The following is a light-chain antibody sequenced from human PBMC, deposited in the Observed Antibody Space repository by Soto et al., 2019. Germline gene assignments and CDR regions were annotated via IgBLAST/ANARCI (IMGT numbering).Light chain of an antibody. CDR2: GAS. V-gene: IGKV3-20*01. CDR3: QQYGSSPWT. J-gene: IGKJ1*01. Sequence: EIVMTKSPATLSVYQGERATLSCRASQSVGINLVWYRQKPGQAPRLLVYGASSRATGIPDRFSGSGSGTDFTLTISRLEPEDFAVYYCQQYGSSPWTFGQGTKVDI. CDR1: QSVGIN.